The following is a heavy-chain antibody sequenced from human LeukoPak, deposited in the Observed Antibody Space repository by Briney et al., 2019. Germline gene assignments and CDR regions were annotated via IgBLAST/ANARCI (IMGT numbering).Heavy chain of an antibody. J-gene: IGHJ4*02. D-gene: IGHD4-17*01. V-gene: IGHV2-5*02. CDR3: AHSQYGDHGGY. Sequence: WLALIYWDDDKRYSPSLKSRLTITKDTSKNQVVLTMTNMDPVDTATYYCAHSQYGDHGGYWGQGTLVTVSS. CDR2: IYWDDDK.